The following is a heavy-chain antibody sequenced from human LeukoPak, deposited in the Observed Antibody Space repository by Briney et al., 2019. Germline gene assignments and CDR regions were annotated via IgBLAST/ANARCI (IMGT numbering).Heavy chain of an antibody. CDR1: GYTFTGYY. V-gene: IGHV1-2*02. Sequence: ASVKVSCQASGYTFTGYYIHWVRQAPGHGLEWMGWINSNKGDTSCAQKFQGRVTMTRDTSISTAYMEVNRLTSDDTAVYYCARDYSRNWFDPWGQGTLVTVSS. CDR3: ARDYSRNWFDP. CDR2: INSNKGDT. D-gene: IGHD4-11*01. J-gene: IGHJ5*02.